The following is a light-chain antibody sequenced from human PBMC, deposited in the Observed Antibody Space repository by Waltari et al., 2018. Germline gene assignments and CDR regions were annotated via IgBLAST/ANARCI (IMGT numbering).Light chain of an antibody. V-gene: IGKV4-1*01. Sequence: DIVMTQSPDSLAVSLGERATINCRSSQTILYTTNNKNCLAWFQQKPGQPPRLILYWASARAVVVPYRFSGSGSGTEFALSISSLHTEDVGVYYCQQYFGLPDTFGQGTKVEIK. CDR2: WAS. J-gene: IGKJ2*01. CDR1: QTILYTTNNKNC. CDR3: QQYFGLPDT.